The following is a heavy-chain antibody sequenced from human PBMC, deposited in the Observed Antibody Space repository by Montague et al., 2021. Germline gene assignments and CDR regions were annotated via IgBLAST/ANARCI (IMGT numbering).Heavy chain of an antibody. V-gene: IGHV4-34*01. CDR3: ARRGIVGGGQKGYFYAMDV. J-gene: IGHJ6*01. Sequence: SETLFLTCAVSGGSFSVYSWTWIRQSPGNRLEWIGEVNERGSSNFNPSLKSRLTISVDTSNKHLSLNLRSVTAADTAVYYCARRGIVGGGQKGYFYAMDVWGPGTP. CDR1: GGSFSVYS. D-gene: IGHD1-26*01. CDR2: VNERGSS.